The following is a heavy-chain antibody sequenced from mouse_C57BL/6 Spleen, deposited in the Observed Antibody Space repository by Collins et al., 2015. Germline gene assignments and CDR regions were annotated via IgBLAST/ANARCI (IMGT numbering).Heavy chain of an antibody. D-gene: IGHD2-1*01. CDR2: IRNKANGYTT. Sequence: EVKLVESGGGLVQPGGSLRLSCATSGFTFTDYYMSWVRQPPGKALEWLGFIRNKANGYTTEYSASVKGRFTISRDNSQSILYLQMNTLRAEDSATYYCARDMDGNYGSAMDYWGQGTSVTVSS. CDR3: ARDMDGNYGSAMDY. CDR1: GFTFTDYY. J-gene: IGHJ4*01. V-gene: IGHV7-3*02.